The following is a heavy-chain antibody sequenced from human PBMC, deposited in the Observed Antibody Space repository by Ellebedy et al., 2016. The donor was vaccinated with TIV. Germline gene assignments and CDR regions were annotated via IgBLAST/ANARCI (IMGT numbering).Heavy chain of an antibody. CDR3: AHWRDSSCSDKDCSPA. Sequence: GGSLRLSCAASGLTFSIYWMSWVRQAPGKGLEWVAHINQDGSQKYYVDSVKGRVSISSDNTKNSLYLQMTSLTTEDTAVYYCAHWRDSSCSDKDCSPAWGQGTLVTVSS. CDR2: INQDGSQK. V-gene: IGHV3-7*01. CDR1: GLTFSIYW. D-gene: IGHD2-15*01. J-gene: IGHJ4*02.